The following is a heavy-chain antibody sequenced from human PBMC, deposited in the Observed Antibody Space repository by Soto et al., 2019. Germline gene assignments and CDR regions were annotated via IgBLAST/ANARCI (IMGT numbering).Heavy chain of an antibody. J-gene: IGHJ3*02. Sequence: QVQLVQSGAEVKKPGSSVKVSCKASGGTFSSYAISWVRQAPGQGLEWMGGIIPIFGTANYAQKFQGRVTITADEATSTAYMELSSLSSEDTAVYYCARRRDYDSCGYWDLDIWGQGTMVTVSS. V-gene: IGHV1-69*01. CDR2: IIPIFGTA. CDR1: GGTFSSYA. CDR3: ARRRDYDSCGYWDLDI. D-gene: IGHD3-22*01.